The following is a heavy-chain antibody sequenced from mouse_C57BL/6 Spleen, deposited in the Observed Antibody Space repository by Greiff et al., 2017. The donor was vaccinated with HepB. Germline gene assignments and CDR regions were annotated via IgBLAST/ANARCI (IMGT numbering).Heavy chain of an antibody. CDR1: GYSFTGYY. CDR2: INPSTGGT. CDR3: ARPRYYGSSYGYFDV. J-gene: IGHJ1*03. Sequence: VQLKQSGPELVKPGASVKISCKASGYSFTGYYMNWVKQSPEKSLEWIGEINPSTGGTTYNQKFKAKATLTVDKSSSTAYMQLKSLTSEDSAVYYCARPRYYGSSYGYFDVWGTGTTVTVSS. V-gene: IGHV1-42*01. D-gene: IGHD1-1*01.